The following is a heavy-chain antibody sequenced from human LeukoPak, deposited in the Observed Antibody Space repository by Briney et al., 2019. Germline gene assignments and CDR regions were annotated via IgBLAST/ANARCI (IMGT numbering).Heavy chain of an antibody. CDR3: ARMFHSGWYSY. V-gene: IGHV1-2*02. CDR1: GYTFTGYY. Sequence: ASVKVSCKASGYTFTGYYMHWVRQAPGQGLEWMGWINPNSGGTNYAQKFQGRVTMTRDMSTSTVYMELSSLRSEDTAVYYCARMFHSGWYSYWGQGTLVTVSS. J-gene: IGHJ4*02. CDR2: INPNSGGT. D-gene: IGHD6-19*01.